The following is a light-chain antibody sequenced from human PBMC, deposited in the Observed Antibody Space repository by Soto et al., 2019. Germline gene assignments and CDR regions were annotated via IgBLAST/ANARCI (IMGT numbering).Light chain of an antibody. Sequence: QSVLTQPASVSGSPGQSITISCTGTSSDVGTYNLVSWYRHLPGKAPKLMIYEVSKRPSGVSNRFSGSKSGNTASLTITGLQAEDEADYYCCSYAGSSSFVFGGGTKVTVL. V-gene: IGLV2-23*02. CDR3: CSYAGSSSFV. CDR1: SSDVGTYNL. CDR2: EVS. J-gene: IGLJ2*01.